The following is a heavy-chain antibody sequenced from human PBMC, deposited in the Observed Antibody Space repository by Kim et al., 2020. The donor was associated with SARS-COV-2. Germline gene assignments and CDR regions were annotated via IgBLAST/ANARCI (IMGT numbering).Heavy chain of an antibody. J-gene: IGHJ4*02. V-gene: IGHV4-4*07. CDR2: IYASGTT. CDR3: GREQTTMGRGIDY. CDR1: GGSISGYF. D-gene: IGHD3-10*01. Sequence: SETLSLTCTVSGGSISGYFWSWIRQPAGKGLEWIGRIYASGTTNYNPSLKSRVTMSLDMSKNQCSLKLTSVTAADTAVYYCGREQTTMGRGIDYWGQGLLLTVSS.